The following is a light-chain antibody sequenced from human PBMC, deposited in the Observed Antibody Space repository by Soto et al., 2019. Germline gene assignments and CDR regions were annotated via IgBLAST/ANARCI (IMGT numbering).Light chain of an antibody. V-gene: IGLV2-14*01. CDR2: AVS. Sequence: QPVLTQPASVSGSPGQSITISCTGTSSDVGGYNYVSWYQQHPGKAPKLMIYAVSNRPSGVSKRFSGSKSGNTASLTISGLQAEDEADYYCSSYTSSSTRVFGEGTKLTVL. CDR1: SSDVGGYNY. J-gene: IGLJ3*02. CDR3: SSYTSSSTRV.